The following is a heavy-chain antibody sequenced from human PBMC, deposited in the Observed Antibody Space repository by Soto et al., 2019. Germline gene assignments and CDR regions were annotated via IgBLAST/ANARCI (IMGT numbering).Heavy chain of an antibody. J-gene: IGHJ4*02. CDR1: GFSLSTSGVG. D-gene: IGHD3-16*02. V-gene: IGHV2-5*05. CDR3: AHSLGEYDYVWGSYRLESYYFDD. CDR2: IYWDDNK. Sequence: QITLKESGPTLVKPTQTLTLTCTFSGFSLSTSGVGVAWIRKPPGKALEWLALIYWDDNKRYGPSLKSRLTITKDTSKNQVGLIMTNMDPVDTATYYCAHSLGEYDYVWGSYRLESYYFDDWGQGTMVTVSS.